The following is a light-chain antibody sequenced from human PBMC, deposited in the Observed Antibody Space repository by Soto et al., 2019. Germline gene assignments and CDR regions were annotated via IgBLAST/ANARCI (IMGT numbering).Light chain of an antibody. Sequence: ELVLTQSPGTLSLSPGERATLSCRASQTVNNNYLAWYQQIPGQAPRLLISGASGRATGTPDRFSGSASGTDFTLTISRLEPEDFGVYFCQQYSALPMTFGQGTRLEIK. CDR1: QTVNNNY. V-gene: IGKV3-20*01. J-gene: IGKJ5*01. CDR2: GAS. CDR3: QQYSALPMT.